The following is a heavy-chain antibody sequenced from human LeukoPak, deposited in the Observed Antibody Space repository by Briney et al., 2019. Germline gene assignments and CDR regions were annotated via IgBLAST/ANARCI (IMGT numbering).Heavy chain of an antibody. CDR1: GGFISSYY. D-gene: IGHD2-15*01. J-gene: IGHJ5*02. V-gene: IGHV4-59*01. CDR2: IYYSGST. Sequence: SETLSLTCTVSGGFISSYYWSWIRQPPGKGLEWIGYIYYSGSTNYNPSLKSRVTISVGTSKNHFSLRLSSVTAADTAVYYCASRAHCSGGSCYGNWFDPWGQGTLVTVSS. CDR3: ASRAHCSGGSCYGNWFDP.